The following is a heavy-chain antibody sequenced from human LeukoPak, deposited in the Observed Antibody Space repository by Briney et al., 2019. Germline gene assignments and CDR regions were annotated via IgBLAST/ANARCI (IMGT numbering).Heavy chain of an antibody. CDR1: GGTFSSYA. D-gene: IGHD3-10*01. CDR3: ARGQNYYGSGSYYRTPKYYYYYYGMDV. V-gene: IGHV1-69*04. J-gene: IGHJ6*02. CDR2: IIPILGIA. Sequence: RASVKVSCKASGGTFSSYAISWVRQAPGQGLEWMGRIIPILGIANYAQKFQGRVTMTRDTSTSTVYMELSSLRSEDTAVYYCARGQNYYGSGSYYRTPKYYYYYYGMDVWGQGTTVTVSS.